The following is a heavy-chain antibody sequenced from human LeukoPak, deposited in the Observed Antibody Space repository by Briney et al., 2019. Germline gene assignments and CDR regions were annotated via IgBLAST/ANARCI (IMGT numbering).Heavy chain of an antibody. CDR2: IYYSGST. CDR1: GGSISSSSYY. CDR3: ARDYYDSSALDAFDI. V-gene: IGHV4-39*07. J-gene: IGHJ3*02. D-gene: IGHD3-22*01. Sequence: SETLSLTCTVSGGSISSSSYYWGWIRQPPGKGLEWIGSIYYSGSTYYNPSLKSRVTISVDTSKNQFSLKLSSVTAADTAVYYCARDYYDSSALDAFDIWGQGTMVTVSS.